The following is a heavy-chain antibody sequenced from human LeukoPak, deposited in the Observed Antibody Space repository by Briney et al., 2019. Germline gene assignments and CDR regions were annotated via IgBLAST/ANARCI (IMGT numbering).Heavy chain of an antibody. CDR2: INHSGST. Sequence: PSETLSLTCAVYGGSFSGYYWSWIRQPPGKGLEWIGEINHSGSTNYNPSLKSRVTISVDTSKNQFSLKLSSVTAADTAVYYCARGGYDYVWGSYRLAYFDYWGQGTLVTVSS. CDR1: GGSFSGYY. D-gene: IGHD3-16*02. V-gene: IGHV4-34*01. CDR3: ARGGYDYVWGSYRLAYFDY. J-gene: IGHJ4*02.